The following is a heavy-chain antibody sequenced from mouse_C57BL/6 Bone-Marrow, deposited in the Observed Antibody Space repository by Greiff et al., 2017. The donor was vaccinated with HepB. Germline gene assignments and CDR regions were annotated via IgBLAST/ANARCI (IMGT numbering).Heavy chain of an antibody. D-gene: IGHD1-1*01. CDR1: GFTFSDYY. Sequence: EVNVVESGGGLVQPGGSLKLSCAASGFTFSDYYMYWVRQTPEKRLEWVAYISNGGGSTYYPDTVKGRFTISRDNAKNTLYLQMSRLTSEDTAMYYCARQGTTPHWYFDVWGTGTTVTVSS. CDR2: ISNGGGST. CDR3: ARQGTTPHWYFDV. J-gene: IGHJ1*03. V-gene: IGHV5-12*01.